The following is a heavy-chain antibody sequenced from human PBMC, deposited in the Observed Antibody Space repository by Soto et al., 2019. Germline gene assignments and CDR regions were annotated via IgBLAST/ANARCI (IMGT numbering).Heavy chain of an antibody. CDR1: GGSISNSANH. Sequence: QVQLQESGPGLVRPSQTLSLSCTVSGGSISNSANHWSWIRQHPGEGLEWIGNIYYSGRTYYSPSLKGRVTMSIDASKNQFSLKPSSVTAADTAVYYCAKGVRGVPNWFDPWGQGTLVTASS. CDR2: IYYSGRT. D-gene: IGHD3-10*01. J-gene: IGHJ5*02. V-gene: IGHV4-31*03. CDR3: AKGVRGVPNWFDP.